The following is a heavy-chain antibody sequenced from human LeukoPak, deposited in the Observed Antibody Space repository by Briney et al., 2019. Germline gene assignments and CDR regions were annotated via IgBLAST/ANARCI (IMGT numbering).Heavy chain of an antibody. CDR1: GYTFTSYY. CDR3: ARDRSAAGTGGRIDY. V-gene: IGHV1-46*01. CDR2: INPSGGST. J-gene: IGHJ4*02. D-gene: IGHD6-13*01. Sequence: GASVKVSCKASGYTFTSYYMHWVRQAPGQGLEWMGIINPSGGSTSYAQKFQGRVTMTRDTSTSTVYMELSSLRSEDTAVYYCARDRSAAGTGGRIDYWGQGTLVTVSS.